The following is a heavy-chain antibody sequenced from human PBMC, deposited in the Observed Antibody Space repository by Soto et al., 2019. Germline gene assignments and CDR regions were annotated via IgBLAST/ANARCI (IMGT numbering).Heavy chain of an antibody. Sequence: ASVKVSCKASGYTFTSYVISWVRQAPGQVLEWMGWISAYNGNTNYAQKLQGRVTMTTDTSTSTAYMELRSLRSDDTAVYYCARVIGCSGGSCYYYYYMDVWGKGTTVTVSS. CDR3: ARVIGCSGGSCYYYYYMDV. CDR2: ISAYNGNT. CDR1: GYTFTSYV. V-gene: IGHV1-18*01. D-gene: IGHD2-15*01. J-gene: IGHJ6*03.